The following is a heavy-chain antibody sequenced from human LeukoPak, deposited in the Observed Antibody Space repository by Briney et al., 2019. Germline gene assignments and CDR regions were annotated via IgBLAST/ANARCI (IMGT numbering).Heavy chain of an antibody. D-gene: IGHD4-11*01. Sequence: PGGSLRLSCAPSGFTLSSYWMSWVRPAPGKGLEWVANIKQDGSEKYYVDSVKGRYTNSRGNAKNSLYLQMNSLRAEDTAVYYCARDLDYSTGFDYWGQGTLVTVSS. V-gene: IGHV3-7*01. J-gene: IGHJ4*02. CDR1: GFTLSSYW. CDR2: IKQDGSEK. CDR3: ARDLDYSTGFDY.